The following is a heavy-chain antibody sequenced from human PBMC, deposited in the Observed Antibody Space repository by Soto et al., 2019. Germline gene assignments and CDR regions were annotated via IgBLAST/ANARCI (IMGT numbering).Heavy chain of an antibody. CDR1: GGTLSSYA. Sequence: SVKVSCKASGGTLSSYAISWVRQAPGQGLEWMGGIIPIFGTANYAQKFQGRVTITADESTSTAYMELSSLRSEDTAVYYCARGFVSVVVADTTYYYYGMDVWGQGTTVTVSS. CDR2: IIPIFGTA. CDR3: ARGFVSVVVADTTYYYYGMDV. D-gene: IGHD2-15*01. J-gene: IGHJ6*02. V-gene: IGHV1-69*13.